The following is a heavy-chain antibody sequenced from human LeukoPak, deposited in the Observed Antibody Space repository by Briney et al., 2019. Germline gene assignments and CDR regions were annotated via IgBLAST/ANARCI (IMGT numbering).Heavy chain of an antibody. CDR1: RFAFHNYA. CDR3: GKDPNGNFIGAFDF. D-gene: IGHD4-23*01. Sequence: QAGGSLRLSCAASRFAFHNYAMTWIRQAPERGLEWVSSISVDGGDIKYTDSAKGRFTISRDNSKGTLYLQMDSLRVEDTAVYYCGKDPNGNFIGAFDFWGQGTMVTVSS. V-gene: IGHV3-23*01. J-gene: IGHJ3*01. CDR2: ISVDGGDI.